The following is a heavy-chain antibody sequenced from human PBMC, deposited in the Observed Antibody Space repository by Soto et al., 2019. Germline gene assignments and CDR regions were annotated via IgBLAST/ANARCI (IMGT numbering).Heavy chain of an antibody. Sequence: ASVKVSCKASGGTFSSFVISWVRQAPGQGLEWMGRIIPSIGNTNYAQKVQGRVTMTTDTSTSTAYMELRSLRSDDTAVYYCARAPGGGVIVNFDYWGHGTLVTVSS. CDR3: ARAPGGGVIVNFDY. J-gene: IGHJ4*01. CDR1: GGTFSSFV. CDR2: IIPSIGNT. D-gene: IGHD3-16*02. V-gene: IGHV1-18*04.